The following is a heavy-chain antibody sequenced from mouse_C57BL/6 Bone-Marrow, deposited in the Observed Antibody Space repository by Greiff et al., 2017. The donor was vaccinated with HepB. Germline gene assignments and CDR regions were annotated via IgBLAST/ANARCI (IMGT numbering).Heavy chain of an antibody. CDR1: GFTFSDYG. CDR2: ISSGSSTI. D-gene: IGHD3-2*02. Sequence: EVMLVESGGGLVKPGGSLKLSCAASGFTFSDYGMHWVRQAPEKGLEWVAYISSGSSTIYDADTVKGRFTISRDNAKNTLFLQMTSLRSEDTAMYYCARPGTAQARGWFAYWGQGTLVTVSA. J-gene: IGHJ3*01. CDR3: ARPGTAQARGWFAY. V-gene: IGHV5-17*01.